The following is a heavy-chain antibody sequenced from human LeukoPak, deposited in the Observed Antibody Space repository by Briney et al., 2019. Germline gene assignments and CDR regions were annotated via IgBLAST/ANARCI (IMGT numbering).Heavy chain of an antibody. CDR1: GGSFSGYY. D-gene: IGHD3-3*01. V-gene: IGHV4-34*01. CDR3: ARSPIWSGYSYYFDY. Sequence: SETLSLTCAVYGGSFSGYYWSLIRQPPGKGLEWIGEINHSGSTNCNPSLKSRVTISVDTSKNQFSLKLSSVTAADTAVYYCARSPIWSGYSYYFDYWGQGTLVTVSS. J-gene: IGHJ4*02. CDR2: INHSGST.